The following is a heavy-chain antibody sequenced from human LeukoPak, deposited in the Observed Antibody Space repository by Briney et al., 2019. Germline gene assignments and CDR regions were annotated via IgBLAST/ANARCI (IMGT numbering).Heavy chain of an antibody. CDR1: GFTFSTYA. D-gene: IGHD3-9*01. J-gene: IGHJ4*02. CDR3: AKSSYDILAGCSYFDY. Sequence: SGGSLRLSCAASGFTFSTYAMSWVRQAPGKGLEWVSAISGGAGTTYYADSVKGRFTISRDNSKNTLYLQMSSLRAEDTAVYYCAKSSYDILAGCSYFDYWGQGALVTVSS. V-gene: IGHV3-23*01. CDR2: ISGGAGTT.